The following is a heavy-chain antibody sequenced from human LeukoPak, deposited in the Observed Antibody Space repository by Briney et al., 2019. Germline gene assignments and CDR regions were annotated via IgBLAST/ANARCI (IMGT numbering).Heavy chain of an antibody. V-gene: IGHV3-7*01. D-gene: IGHD4-17*01. CDR2: IKPDGDTT. CDR1: GFSFNTYW. Sequence: GGSLRLSCTASGFSFNTYWMTWVRQAPGKGLEWVANIKPDGDTTNYLDSVKGRFAISRDNAKSSLHLQMNGLTAEDTAVYYCSRGPSTTLTTFWGQGTMVTVSS. J-gene: IGHJ4*02. CDR3: SRGPSTTLTTF.